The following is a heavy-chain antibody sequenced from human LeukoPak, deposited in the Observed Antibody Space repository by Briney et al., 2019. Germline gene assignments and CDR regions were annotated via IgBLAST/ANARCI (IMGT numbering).Heavy chain of an antibody. D-gene: IGHD2-8*01. J-gene: IGHJ4*02. CDR1: GFTFRNFA. CDR2: IGGGDT. Sequence: GGSLRLSCSTSGFTFRNFAMSWVRQAPGKGLERVSSIGGGDTHYADSVKGRFTISRDDSRSTVDLQMSSLRAEDTAVYYCAKDGQSFNSMYDYFDSWGQGTLVTVSS. CDR3: AKDGQSFNSMYDYFDS. V-gene: IGHV3-23*01.